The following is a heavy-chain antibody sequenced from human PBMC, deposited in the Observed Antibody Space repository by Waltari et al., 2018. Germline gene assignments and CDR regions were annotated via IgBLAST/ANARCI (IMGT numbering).Heavy chain of an antibody. D-gene: IGHD1-1*01. Sequence: EVQLVESGGGLVQPGGSLRLSCAASGFTFSSYWMSWVRQAPGKGLEWVANIKQDGREKYYVDSGKGRFTISRDNAKNSLYLQMNSLRAEDTAVYYCARQVGTGRWAFDYWGQGTLVTVSS. CDR3: ARQVGTGRWAFDY. J-gene: IGHJ4*02. CDR1: GFTFSSYW. CDR2: IKQDGREK. V-gene: IGHV3-7*01.